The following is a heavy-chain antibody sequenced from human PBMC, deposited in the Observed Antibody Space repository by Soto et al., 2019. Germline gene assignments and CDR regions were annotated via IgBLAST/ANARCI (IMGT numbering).Heavy chain of an antibody. J-gene: IGHJ6*02. CDR3: ARDRAYYYDSSGYYLSYYYYGMDV. CDR1: GFTFSSYW. D-gene: IGHD3-22*01. Sequence: PGGSLRLSCAASGFTFSSYWMSWVRQAPGKGLEWVANIKQDGSEKYYVDSVKGRFTISRDNAKNSLYLQMNSLRAEDTAVYYCARDRAYYYDSSGYYLSYYYYGMDVCGHVPTVTVPS. CDR2: IKQDGSEK. V-gene: IGHV3-7*01.